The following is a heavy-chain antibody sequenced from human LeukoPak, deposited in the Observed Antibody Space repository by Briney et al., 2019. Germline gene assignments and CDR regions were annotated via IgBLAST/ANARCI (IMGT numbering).Heavy chain of an antibody. CDR3: ARLNSGADNWFDP. Sequence: SETLSLTCTVSGGSISDYYWSWIRQPSGKGLEWIRYIYYTGSTNYNSSLKSRVTISRDTSRNQFSLKLSSVTAADTAVYYCARLNSGADNWFDPWGQGTPVTVSS. CDR2: IYYTGST. J-gene: IGHJ5*02. V-gene: IGHV4-59*01. D-gene: IGHD1-26*01. CDR1: GGSISDYY.